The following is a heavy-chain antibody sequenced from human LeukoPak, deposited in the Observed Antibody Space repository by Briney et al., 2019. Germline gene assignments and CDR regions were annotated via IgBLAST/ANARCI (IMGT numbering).Heavy chain of an antibody. CDR1: GYSFTSYW. Sequence: GESLKISCKGSGYSFTSYWIGWVRQMPGKGLEWVGIIYPGDSDTRYSPSFQGQATISADKSISTAYLQWSSLKASDTAMYYCARHRGQWVTATDYWGQGTLVTVSS. CDR2: IYPGDSDT. CDR3: ARHRGQWVTATDY. J-gene: IGHJ4*02. D-gene: IGHD2-21*02. V-gene: IGHV5-51*01.